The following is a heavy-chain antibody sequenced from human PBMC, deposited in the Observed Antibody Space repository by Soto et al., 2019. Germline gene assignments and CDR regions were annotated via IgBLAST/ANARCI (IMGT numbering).Heavy chain of an antibody. J-gene: IGHJ6*02. CDR1: GGTVSRYA. CDR2: IIPISGTA. D-gene: IGHD2-2*01. Sequence: QVQLVKSGAEVKKPGSSVKVSCKASGGTVSRYAISWVRQAPGQGLEWMGGIIPISGTANYAQKFQGRVTITADESTSTAYMELSSLRSEDTAVYYGARSQGSSTSLEIYYYYYYGRDVWGQGTTVTVSS. CDR3: ARSQGSSTSLEIYYYYYYGRDV. V-gene: IGHV1-69*01.